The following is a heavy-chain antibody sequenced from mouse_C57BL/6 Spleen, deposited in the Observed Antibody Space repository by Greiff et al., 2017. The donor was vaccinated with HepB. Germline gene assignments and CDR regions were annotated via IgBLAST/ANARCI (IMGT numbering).Heavy chain of an antibody. CDR1: GYTFTSYW. V-gene: IGHV1-64*01. CDR3: ARPDYSNTWFAY. Sequence: VQLQQPGAELVKPGASVKLSCKASGYTFTSYWMHWVKQRPGQGLEWIGMIHPNSGSTNYNEKFKSKATLTVDKSSSTAYMQLSSLTSEDSAVYYCARPDYSNTWFAYWGQGTLVTVSA. D-gene: IGHD2-5*01. CDR2: IHPNSGST. J-gene: IGHJ3*01.